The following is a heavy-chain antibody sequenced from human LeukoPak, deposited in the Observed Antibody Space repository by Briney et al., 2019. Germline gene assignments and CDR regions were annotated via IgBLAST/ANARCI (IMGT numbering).Heavy chain of an antibody. J-gene: IGHJ4*02. D-gene: IGHD3-22*01. CDR3: ARGDYYDSSGYSDASLFDY. Sequence: ASVKVSCKASGYTFTSYGISWVRQAPGQGLEWMGWITTYNANTNYAQNLQGRVTMTTDTSTSTAYMELRSLRSDDTAVYYCARGDYYDSSGYSDASLFDYWGQGTLVTVSS. V-gene: IGHV1-18*01. CDR2: ITTYNANT. CDR1: GYTFTSYG.